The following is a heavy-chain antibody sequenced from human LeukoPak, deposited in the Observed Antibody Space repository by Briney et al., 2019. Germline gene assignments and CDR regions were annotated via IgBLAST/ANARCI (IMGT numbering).Heavy chain of an antibody. CDR3: ARAYLHDYGDYQWFDP. J-gene: IGHJ5*02. Sequence: PGGSLRLSCAASGFTFSSYEMNWVRQAPGKGLEWVSYISSSGSTIYYADSVKGRFTISRDNAKNSLYLQMNSLRAEGTAVYYCARAYLHDYGDYQWFDPWGQGTPVTVSS. CDR2: ISSSGSTI. CDR1: GFTFSSYE. D-gene: IGHD4-17*01. V-gene: IGHV3-48*03.